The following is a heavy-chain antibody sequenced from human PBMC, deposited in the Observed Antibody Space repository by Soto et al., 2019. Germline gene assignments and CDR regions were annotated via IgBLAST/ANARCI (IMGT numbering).Heavy chain of an antibody. CDR3: ARRYGSAIDY. J-gene: IGHJ4*02. CDR2: IYYSGIT. Sequence: QVQLQESGPGLVKPSETLSLTCTVSGGTISSWYWSWIRQPPGKGLEWIGYIYYSGITNCNPSLKSRVTISVDTSKNQFSLKLSSVTAADTAVYYCARRYGSAIDYWGQGTLVTVSS. D-gene: IGHD1-26*01. CDR1: GGTISSWY. V-gene: IGHV4-59*08.